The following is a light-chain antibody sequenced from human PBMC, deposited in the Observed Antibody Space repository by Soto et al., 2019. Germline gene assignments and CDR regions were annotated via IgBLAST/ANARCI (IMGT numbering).Light chain of an antibody. CDR1: QSISSY. J-gene: IGKJ4*01. CDR2: AAS. CDR3: QQSYSTPLT. Sequence: DLQIAPSPSSLSPAVWRRITITSGASQSISSYLNWYQQKPGKAPKLLIYAASSLQSGVPSRFSGSGSGTDFTLTISSLQPEDFATYYCQQSYSTPLTFGGGTKVDI. V-gene: IGKV1-39*01.